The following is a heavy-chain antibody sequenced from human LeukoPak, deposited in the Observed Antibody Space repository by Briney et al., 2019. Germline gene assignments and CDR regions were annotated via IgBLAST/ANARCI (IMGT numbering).Heavy chain of an antibody. V-gene: IGHV4-34*01. CDR2: INHSGST. J-gene: IGHJ4*02. CDR3: ARVSGEHRDFDY. Sequence: SKTLSLTCAVYGGSFSGYYWSWIRQPPGKGLEWIGEINHSGSTNYNPSLKSRVTISVDTSKNQFSLKLSSVTAADTAVYYCARVSGEHRDFDYWGQGTLVTVSS. CDR1: GGSFSGYY. D-gene: IGHD5-12*01.